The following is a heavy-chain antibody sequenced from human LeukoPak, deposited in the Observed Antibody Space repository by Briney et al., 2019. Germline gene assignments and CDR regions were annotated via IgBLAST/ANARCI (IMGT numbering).Heavy chain of an antibody. D-gene: IGHD2/OR15-2a*01. V-gene: IGHV3-74*01. CDR3: AREFRLSTAVWFDP. Sequence: PGGSLRLSCAASGLTFHNTWMHWIRQAPGKGLVWVSRIISDGITTTYADSVKGRFTISRDNAKNSLYLQMNRLRAEDTAVYYCAREFRLSTAVWFDPWGQGTLVTVSS. J-gene: IGHJ5*02. CDR1: GLTFHNTW. CDR2: IISDGITT.